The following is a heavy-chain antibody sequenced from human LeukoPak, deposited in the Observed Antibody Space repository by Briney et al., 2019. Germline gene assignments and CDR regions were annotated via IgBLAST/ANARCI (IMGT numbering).Heavy chain of an antibody. CDR1: GFTFSDYY. D-gene: IGHD2-21*02. CDR2: ISGSGGST. Sequence: SGGSLRLSCAASGFTFSDYYMSWVRQAPGKGLEWVSAISGSGGSTYYADSVKGRFTISRDNSKNTLYLQMNSLRAEDTAVYYCANPGIGSDIGYWGQGTLVTVSS. J-gene: IGHJ4*02. CDR3: ANPGIGSDIGY. V-gene: IGHV3-23*01.